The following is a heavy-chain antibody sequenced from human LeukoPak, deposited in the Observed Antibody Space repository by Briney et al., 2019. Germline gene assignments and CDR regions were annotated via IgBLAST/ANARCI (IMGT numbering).Heavy chain of an antibody. CDR2: ISSSGATT. CDR3: AKDLEQTYSGWSTSYDD. J-gene: IGHJ4*02. V-gene: IGHV3-23*01. Sequence: GGSLRLSCAASGFTFSSYAMSWVRQVPGKGLEWVSAISSSGATTGYADSVKGRSTISRDNSKNTLYLQMNSLRAEDTALYYCAKDLEQTYSGWSTSYDDWGQGALVTVS. CDR1: GFTFSSYA. D-gene: IGHD6-19*01.